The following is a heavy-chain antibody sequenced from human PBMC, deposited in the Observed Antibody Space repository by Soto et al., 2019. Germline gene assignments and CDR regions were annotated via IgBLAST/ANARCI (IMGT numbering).Heavy chain of an antibody. D-gene: IGHD2-15*01. CDR1: GGSITSNHW. Sequence: QLQLQESGPGLVKPSGTLSLTCSVSGGSITSNHWWSWVRQAPGKGLEWIGEIFHRGTSHHNPSLEIPFTLSVDKSKNQSSLRLTAVTAGDRGVYYCATKYCPYTICYLFDNWGQGALGTVSS. CDR2: IFHRGTS. J-gene: IGHJ4*02. CDR3: ATKYCPYTICYLFDN. V-gene: IGHV4-4*02.